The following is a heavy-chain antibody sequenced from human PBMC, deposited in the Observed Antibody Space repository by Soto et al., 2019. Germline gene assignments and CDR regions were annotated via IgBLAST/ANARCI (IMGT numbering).Heavy chain of an antibody. D-gene: IGHD3-10*01. CDR3: AKNYGNAFDI. J-gene: IGHJ3*02. V-gene: IGHV4-59*01. CDR2: IYYSGST. Sequence: SETLSLTCAVDGGSFSGYYCRWIRQHPGKGLEWIGYIYYSGSTYYNPSLKSRVTISVDTSKNQFSLKLSSVTAADTAGYYCAKNYGNAFDIWGQGTMVTVSS. CDR1: GGSFSGYY.